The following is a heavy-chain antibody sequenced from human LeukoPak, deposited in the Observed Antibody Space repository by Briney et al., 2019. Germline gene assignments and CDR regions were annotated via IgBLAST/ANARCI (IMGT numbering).Heavy chain of an antibody. J-gene: IGHJ4*02. CDR3: ARQVRKKIDY. Sequence: SETLSLTCTVSGGSISSSSYYWGWIRQPPGKGLEWIGSIYYSGSTYYNPSLKGRVTISVDTSKNQFSLKLSSVTAADTAVYYCARQVRKKIDYWGQGTLVTVSS. CDR1: GGSISSSSYY. V-gene: IGHV4-39*01. CDR2: IYYSGST.